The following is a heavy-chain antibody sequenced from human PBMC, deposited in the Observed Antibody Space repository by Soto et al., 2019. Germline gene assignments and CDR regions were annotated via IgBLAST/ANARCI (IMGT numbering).Heavy chain of an antibody. CDR3: ARNRGEQWLLYFDC. V-gene: IGHV3-66*01. D-gene: IGHD6-19*01. CDR2: IYSGGNT. CDR1: GFTVSSNY. Sequence: EVQLVESGGGLVQPGGSLRLSCAASGFTVSSNYMSWVRQAPGKGLEWVSVIYSGGNTYYADSVKGRFTISRDNSKNTLYPQMNSLRAEDTAVYYCARNRGEQWLLYFDCWGQGTLVTVSS. J-gene: IGHJ4*02.